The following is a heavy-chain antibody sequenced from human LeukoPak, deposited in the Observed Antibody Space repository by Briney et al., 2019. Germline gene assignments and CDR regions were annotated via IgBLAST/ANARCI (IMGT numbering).Heavy chain of an antibody. J-gene: IGHJ1*01. D-gene: IGHD3-16*01. V-gene: IGHV3-21*01. CDR2: ISGRSSHV. CDR3: GRAFPPLRTSSAGDL. CDR1: GFSFSDYD. Sequence: GGSLRLSCSASGFSFSDYDMNWVRQAPGKGLEWVSAISGRSSHVYYGESVKGRFTISRDNAKNSLYLQLDSLGVADTAVYYCGRAFPPLRTSSAGDLWGQGTLVTVSS.